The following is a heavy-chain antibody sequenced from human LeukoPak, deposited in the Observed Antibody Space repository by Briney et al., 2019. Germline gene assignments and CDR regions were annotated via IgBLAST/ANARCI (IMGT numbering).Heavy chain of an antibody. Sequence: SETLSLTCAVYGGSFSGYYWSWIRQPPGKGLEWIGEINHSGSTNYNPSLKSRVTISVDTSKNQFSLKLSSVTAAATAVYYCARAVVVVAADESKSLYYFDYWGQGTLVTVSS. CDR1: GGSFSGYY. CDR2: INHSGST. D-gene: IGHD2-15*01. V-gene: IGHV4-34*01. CDR3: ARAVVVVAADESKSLYYFDY. J-gene: IGHJ4*02.